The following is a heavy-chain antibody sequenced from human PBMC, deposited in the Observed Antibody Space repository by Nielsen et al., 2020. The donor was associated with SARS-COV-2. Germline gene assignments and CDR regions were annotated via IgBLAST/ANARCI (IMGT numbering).Heavy chain of an antibody. Sequence: WVRQAPGQGLEWMGWINPNSGATHYAQNFQGWVTMTRDTSTSTAYTELTRLISDDTAVYFCARDQKSAYDYVWGSYRSYYFDYWGQGTLVTVSS. CDR3: ARDQKSAYDYVWGSYRSYYFDY. D-gene: IGHD3-16*01. V-gene: IGHV1-2*04. J-gene: IGHJ4*02. CDR2: INPNSGAT.